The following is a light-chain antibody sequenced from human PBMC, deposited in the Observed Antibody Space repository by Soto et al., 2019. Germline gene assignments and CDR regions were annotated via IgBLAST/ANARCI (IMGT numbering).Light chain of an antibody. Sequence: EIVLTQSPGTLSLSPGEGATLSCRASQSVSSSFLAWYQQKPGQAPRLLIYGASRRATGIPDRFSGSGSGTDCTLSISRLEPEDFAVYYWHYYGNSPWTFGQGTKVEF. V-gene: IGKV3-20*01. CDR3: HYYGNSPWT. CDR1: QSVSSSF. J-gene: IGKJ1*01. CDR2: GAS.